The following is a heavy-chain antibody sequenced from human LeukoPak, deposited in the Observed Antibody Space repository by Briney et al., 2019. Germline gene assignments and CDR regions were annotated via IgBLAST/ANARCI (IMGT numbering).Heavy chain of an antibody. J-gene: IGHJ4*02. CDR3: AKDTGTTDY. D-gene: IGHD1-1*01. CDR2: ISGSGVST. Sequence: GGSLRLSCAASGFTFSSFAMSWVRQAPGKGLEWVSGISGSGVSTYYAASVKGRLTISRDDSKNTLYLQMNSLGAEDTAIYYCAKDTGTTDYWGQGTLVTVSS. CDR1: GFTFSSFA. V-gene: IGHV3-23*01.